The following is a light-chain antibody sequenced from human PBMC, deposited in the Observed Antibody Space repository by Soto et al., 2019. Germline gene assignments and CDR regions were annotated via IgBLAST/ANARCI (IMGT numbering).Light chain of an antibody. J-gene: IGLJ2*01. Sequence: QSVLTQPASVSGSPGQSITISCTGTSSDIGTYDYVSWYQQSPGKAPKLLISDVTHRPSGVSSRFSGSKSGNTASLTIAGLQAEDEADYYCSSYTGTSNVVAFGGGTKVTVL. CDR1: SSDIGTYDY. CDR2: DVT. V-gene: IGLV2-14*01. CDR3: SSYTGTSNVVA.